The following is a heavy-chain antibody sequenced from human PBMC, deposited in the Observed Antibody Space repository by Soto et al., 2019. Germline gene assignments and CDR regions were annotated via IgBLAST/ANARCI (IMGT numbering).Heavy chain of an antibody. J-gene: IGHJ4*02. D-gene: IGHD2-21*02. V-gene: IGHV1-46*03. Sequence: QVQLVQSGAEVKKPGASVRVSCKASGDTFTTYYLHWGRQAPGQGLEWMGMIHPSGGGATYAQKFLARSTLTRDTSTGTVFMELSSMRSDDTAVYYFARGGHITVVTASFDYWGQGTLVTVSS. CDR1: GDTFTTYY. CDR3: ARGGHITVVTASFDY. CDR2: IHPSGGGA.